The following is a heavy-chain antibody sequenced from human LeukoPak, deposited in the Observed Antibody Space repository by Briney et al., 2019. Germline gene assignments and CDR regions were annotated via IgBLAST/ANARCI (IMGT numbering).Heavy chain of an antibody. J-gene: IGHJ4*02. CDR1: GYSISSGYY. Sequence: SEALSLTCAVSGYSISSGYYWGWIRQPPGKGLEWIGSIYHSGSTYYNPSLKSRVTISVDTSKNQFSLKLSSVTAADTAVYYCARDLIPAAILDYWGQGTLVTVSS. CDR2: IYHSGST. V-gene: IGHV4-38-2*02. D-gene: IGHD2-2*01. CDR3: ARDLIPAAILDY.